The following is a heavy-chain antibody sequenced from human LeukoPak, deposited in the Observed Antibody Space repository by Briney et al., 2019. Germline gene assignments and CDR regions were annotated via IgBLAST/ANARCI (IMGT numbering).Heavy chain of an antibody. CDR2: ISGSGGST. CDR3: AKDEARWFLRGYYFDY. V-gene: IGHV3-23*01. D-gene: IGHD2-15*01. Sequence: PGRSLRLSCAASGFTFSSDAMSWVRQAPGKGLEWVSAISGSGGSTYYADSVKGRFTISRDNSKNTLYLQMNSLRAEDTAVYYCAKDEARWFLRGYYFDYWGQGTLVTVSS. J-gene: IGHJ4*02. CDR1: GFTFSSDA.